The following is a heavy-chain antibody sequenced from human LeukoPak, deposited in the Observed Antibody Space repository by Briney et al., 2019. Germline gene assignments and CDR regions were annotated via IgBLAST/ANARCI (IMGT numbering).Heavy chain of an antibody. CDR1: GFTFRDSA. CDR2: ISGRGGNT. Sequence: PGGSLRLSCSASGFTFRDSAMTWVRQAPGKGLEWVSTISGRGGNTDYSDSVKGRFTISRDNSKNTLYLQINSLRAEDAAVYYCARGNGYSYGYLDYWGQGTLVTVSS. V-gene: IGHV3-23*01. CDR3: ARGNGYSYGYLDY. J-gene: IGHJ4*02. D-gene: IGHD5-18*01.